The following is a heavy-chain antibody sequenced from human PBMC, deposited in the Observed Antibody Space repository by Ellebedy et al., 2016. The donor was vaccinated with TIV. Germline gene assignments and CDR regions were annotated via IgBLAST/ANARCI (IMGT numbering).Heavy chain of an antibody. CDR1: GYTFTSYD. Sequence: AASVQVSCKASGYTFTSYDINWVRQATGQGLEWMGWMNPNSGNTGYAQRFQGRVTMTRNTSISTAYMELSSLRSEDTAVYYCARGISGWYKGVWFDPWGQGTLVTVSS. V-gene: IGHV1-8*01. CDR3: ARGISGWYKGVWFDP. D-gene: IGHD6-19*01. J-gene: IGHJ5*02. CDR2: MNPNSGNT.